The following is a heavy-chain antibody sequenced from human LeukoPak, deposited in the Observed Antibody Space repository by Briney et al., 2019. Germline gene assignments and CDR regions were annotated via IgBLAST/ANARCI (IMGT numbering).Heavy chain of an antibody. CDR2: IYFRGST. Sequence: PSQTLSLTCTVSGGSISSGSDYWSWIRQPAGKGLEWIGRIYFRGSTNYNPSLKSRVTISIDTSKNQFSLKLRSVTAADTAVYYCARVYYSRSYDYWYFDLWGRGTLVTVSS. CDR3: ARVYYSRSYDYWYFDL. V-gene: IGHV4-61*02. J-gene: IGHJ2*01. CDR1: GGSISSGSDY. D-gene: IGHD6-13*01.